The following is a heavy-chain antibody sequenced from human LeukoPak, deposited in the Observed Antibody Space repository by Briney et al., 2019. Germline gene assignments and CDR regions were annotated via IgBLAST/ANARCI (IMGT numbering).Heavy chain of an antibody. CDR3: ARRLTQYDCFDP. D-gene: IGHD2-2*01. Sequence: ASQTLSLTCAISGDSVSSNSAAWNWIRQSPSRGLEWLGRTYYRSKWYNGYAVFVKSRISVNPDTSKNQFSLQLNSVTPEDTAVYYCARRLTQYDCFDPWGQGILVTVSS. V-gene: IGHV6-1*01. J-gene: IGHJ5*02. CDR1: GDSVSSNSAA. CDR2: TYYRSKWYN.